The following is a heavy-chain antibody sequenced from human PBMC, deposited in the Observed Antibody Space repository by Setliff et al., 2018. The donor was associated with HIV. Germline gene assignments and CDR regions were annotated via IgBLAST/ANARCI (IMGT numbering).Heavy chain of an antibody. CDR3: ATLDY. Sequence: ASVKVSCKASGYTLTGYYMHWVRLAPGQGLEWMGWINPNSGDTNYAQKFQGRVTMTTDTSISTAYMELSRLRSDDTAVYYCATLDYWGQGTLVTVSS. CDR2: INPNSGDT. CDR1: GYTLTGYY. J-gene: IGHJ4*02. V-gene: IGHV1-2*02.